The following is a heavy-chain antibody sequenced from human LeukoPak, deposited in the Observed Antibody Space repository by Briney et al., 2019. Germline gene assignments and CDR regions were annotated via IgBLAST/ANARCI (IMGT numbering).Heavy chain of an antibody. J-gene: IGHJ6*03. Sequence: ASVKVSCKASGGTFSSYAISWVRQAPGQGLEWMGGIIPIFGTANYAQKFQGRVTITADESTSTAYMELSSLRSEDTAVYYCARVGSIAAAGNYYYYYMDVWGKGTTVTVSS. CDR3: ARVGSIAAAGNYYYYYMDV. D-gene: IGHD6-13*01. V-gene: IGHV1-69*13. CDR2: IIPIFGTA. CDR1: GGTFSSYA.